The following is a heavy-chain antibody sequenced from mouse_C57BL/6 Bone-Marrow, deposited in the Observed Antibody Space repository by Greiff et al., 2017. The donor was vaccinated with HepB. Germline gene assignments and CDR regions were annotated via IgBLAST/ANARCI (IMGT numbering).Heavy chain of an antibody. CDR1: GYTFTSYW. CDR3: ARDGYYEDYYAMDY. J-gene: IGHJ4*01. D-gene: IGHD2-3*01. V-gene: IGHV1-50*01. CDR2: IDPSDSYT. Sequence: QVQPQQPGAELVKPGASVKLSCKASGYTFTSYWMQWVKQRPGQGLEWIGEIDPSDSYTNYNQKFKGKATLTVDTSSSTAYMQLSSLTSEDSAVYYCARDGYYEDYYAMDYWGQGTSVTVSS.